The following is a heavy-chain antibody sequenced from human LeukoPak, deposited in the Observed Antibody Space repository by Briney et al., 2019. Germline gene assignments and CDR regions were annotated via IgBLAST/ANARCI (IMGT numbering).Heavy chain of an antibody. CDR2: IYYSGST. D-gene: IGHD6-6*01. J-gene: IGHJ1*01. V-gene: IGHV4-59*01. CDR3: ARGGAARLHFQD. CDR1: GGSISSYY. Sequence: SETLSLTCTVSGGSISSYYWSWIRQPPGKGLEWIGYIYYSGSTNYNPSLKSRVTISVDTSKNQFSLNLNSVTAADTAVYYCARGGAARLHFQDWGQGTLVTVSS.